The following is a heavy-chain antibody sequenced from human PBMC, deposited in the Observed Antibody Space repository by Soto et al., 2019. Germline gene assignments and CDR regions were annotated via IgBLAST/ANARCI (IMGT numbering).Heavy chain of an antibody. CDR1: GYTFTSYG. D-gene: IGHD3-22*01. CDR2: ISAYNGNT. J-gene: IGHJ4*02. Sequence: ASVKVSCKASGYTFTSYGISWVRQAPGQGLEWMGWISAYNGNTNYAQKLQGRVTMTTDTSTSTAYMELRSLRSDDTAVYYCASSINYYDSSGPSDYWGQGTLVTFSS. CDR3: ASSINYYDSSGPSDY. V-gene: IGHV1-18*01.